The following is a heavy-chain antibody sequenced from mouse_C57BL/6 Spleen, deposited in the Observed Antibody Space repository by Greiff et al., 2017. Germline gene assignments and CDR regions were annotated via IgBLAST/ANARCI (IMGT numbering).Heavy chain of an antibody. D-gene: IGHD1-1*01. Sequence: QVQLQQPGAELVMPGASVKLSCKASGYTFTSYWMHWVKQRPGQGLEWIGEIDPSDSYTNYNQKFKGKSTLTVYKSSSTAYMQLSSLTSEDSAVYYCASRHYYGSSYEYFDVWGTGTTVTVSS. J-gene: IGHJ1*03. CDR2: IDPSDSYT. CDR3: ASRHYYGSSYEYFDV. CDR1: GYTFTSYW. V-gene: IGHV1-69*01.